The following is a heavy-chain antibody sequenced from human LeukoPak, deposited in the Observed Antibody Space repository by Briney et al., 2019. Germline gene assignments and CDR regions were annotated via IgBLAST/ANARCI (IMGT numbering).Heavy chain of an antibody. V-gene: IGHV1-46*01. CDR1: GFTFTYYY. Sequence: ASVKVSCKPSGFTFTYYYMHWVRQAPGQGLEWMGIINPSGGSTSYAQKFQGRVTMTRDMSTSTVYMELSSLRSEDTAVYYCATTDYGSGSYLVYWGQGTLVTVSS. CDR3: ATTDYGSGSYLVY. J-gene: IGHJ4*02. D-gene: IGHD3-10*01. CDR2: INPSGGST.